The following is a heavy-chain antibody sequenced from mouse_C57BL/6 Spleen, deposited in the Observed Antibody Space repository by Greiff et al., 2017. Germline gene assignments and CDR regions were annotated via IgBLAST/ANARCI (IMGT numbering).Heavy chain of an antibody. D-gene: IGHD1-1*01. CDR2: ISYDGSN. Sequence: DVKLQESGPGLVKPSQSLSLTCSVTGYSITSGYYWNWIRQFPGNKLEWMGYISYDGSNNYNPSLKNRISITRDTSKNQFFLKLNSVTTEDTATYYCANYGRAMDYWGQGTSVTVSS. V-gene: IGHV3-6*01. CDR3: ANYGRAMDY. J-gene: IGHJ4*01. CDR1: GYSITSGYY.